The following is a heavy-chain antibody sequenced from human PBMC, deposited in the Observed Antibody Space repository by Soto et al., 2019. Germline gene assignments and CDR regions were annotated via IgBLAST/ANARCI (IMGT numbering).Heavy chain of an antibody. CDR2: INHTGGT. CDR1: GGSVNGYY. V-gene: IGHV4-34*01. Sequence: SETLYLTCAVYGGSVNGYYWNWIRQPPGKGLEWIGEINHTGGTHYNPSLKSRVTMSVDTSKNQFSLRLSSVTAVDTAIYYCATRITVFGLLIPPFDPWGQGTQVTVSS. D-gene: IGHD3-3*01. J-gene: IGHJ5*02. CDR3: ATRITVFGLLIPPFDP.